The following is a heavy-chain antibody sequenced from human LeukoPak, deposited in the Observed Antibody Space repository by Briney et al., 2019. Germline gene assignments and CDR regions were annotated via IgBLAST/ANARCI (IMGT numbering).Heavy chain of an antibody. Sequence: GGSLRLSCVGSGFTIHDHAMHWVRQAPGKGLEWVSGIDWNSGRIGYADSVKGRFTISRDNSKNTLYLQMNSLRAEDTAVYYCVKDASRGSLHDAFDIWGQGTMVTVSS. CDR1: GFTIHDHA. V-gene: IGHV3-9*01. CDR2: IDWNSGRI. J-gene: IGHJ3*02. D-gene: IGHD6-25*01. CDR3: VKDASRGSLHDAFDI.